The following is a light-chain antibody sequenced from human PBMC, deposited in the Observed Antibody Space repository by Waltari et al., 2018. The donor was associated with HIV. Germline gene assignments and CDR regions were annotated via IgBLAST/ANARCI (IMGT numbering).Light chain of an antibody. CDR2: AAS. V-gene: IGKV1-39*01. J-gene: IGKJ3*01. CDR3: QHTYSSPFT. Sequence: DIQMTQSPSSLSTSVGDRVTLTCRASQFINNHLNWYQQKPGKAPRLLISAASSLQSGVPSMFSGSGSGTDFTLTISDLQPEDFATYYCQHTYSSPFTFGPGTKVQIK. CDR1: QFINNH.